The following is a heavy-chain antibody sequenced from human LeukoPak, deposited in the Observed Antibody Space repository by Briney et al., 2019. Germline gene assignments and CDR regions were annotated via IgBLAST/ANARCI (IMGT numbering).Heavy chain of an antibody. V-gene: IGHV4-59*01. CDR2: FSYNVHS. CDR3: ARVSVAGTGPDY. J-gene: IGHJ4*02. D-gene: IGHD6-13*01. CDR1: GGSISGYY. Sequence: SETLSLTCTVSGGSISGYYWSWIRQPPGKGLEWVGFFSYNVHSDYNPSLKSRVTISVDTSKNQFSLRLSSVTAADTAIYYCARVSVAGTGPDYWGQGTQVTVSS.